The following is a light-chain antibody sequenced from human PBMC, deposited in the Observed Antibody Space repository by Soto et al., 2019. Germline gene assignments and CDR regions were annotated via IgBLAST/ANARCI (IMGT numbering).Light chain of an antibody. Sequence: QSALTQPPSASGSPGQSVTISCTGTSSDVGGYNYVSWYQQHPGKAPKLMIYEVNKRPSGVPDRFSGSKSGNTASLSVSGLQAEDEADYYCTSYSGSNILYVFGTGTQLTVL. J-gene: IGLJ1*01. CDR3: TSYSGSNILYV. CDR1: SSDVGGYNY. V-gene: IGLV2-8*01. CDR2: EVN.